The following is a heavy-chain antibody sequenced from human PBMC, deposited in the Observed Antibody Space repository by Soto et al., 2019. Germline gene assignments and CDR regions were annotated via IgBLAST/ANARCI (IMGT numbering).Heavy chain of an antibody. J-gene: IGHJ4*02. V-gene: IGHV3-74*01. D-gene: IGHD1-20*01. CDR1: GFTFSSYW. Sequence: EVQLVESGGDLVQPGGSLRLSCAVSGFTFSSYWMYWVRQAPGKGLVWVSRINGDGSSTSYADSVKGRFTISRDNAKKTLYLQMNSLRAEDTAVYYCTRGGSYTWNAPDFWGQGTLVTVSS. CDR2: INGDGSST. CDR3: TRGGSYTWNAPDF.